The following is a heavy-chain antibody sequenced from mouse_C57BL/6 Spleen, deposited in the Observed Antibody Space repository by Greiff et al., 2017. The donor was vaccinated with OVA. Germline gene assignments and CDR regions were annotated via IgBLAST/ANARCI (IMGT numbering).Heavy chain of an antibody. V-gene: IGHV5-12*01. CDR1: GFTFSDYY. CDR2: ISNSGGST. D-gene: IGHD2-1*01. CDR3: ARRNYGAMDY. J-gene: IGHJ4*01. Sequence: EVKVVESGGGLVQPGGSLKLSCAASGFTFSDYYMYWVRQTPEKRLEWVAYISNSGGSTYYPDTVKGRFTISRDNAKNTLYLQMSRLKSEDTAMYYCARRNYGAMDYWGQGTSVTVSS.